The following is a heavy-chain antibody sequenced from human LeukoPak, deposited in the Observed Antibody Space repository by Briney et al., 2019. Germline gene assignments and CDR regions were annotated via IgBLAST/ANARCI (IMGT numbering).Heavy chain of an antibody. J-gene: IGHJ4*02. D-gene: IGHD3-22*01. CDR3: AISTYYYDSSGLF. V-gene: IGHV4-39*01. CDR2: IYYSGST. Sequence: PSETLSLTCTVSGGSIRSSSYYWAWIRQPPGKGLEWIGNIYYSGSTYYNPSLKSRVTISVDTSKNQFSLKLSSVTAADTAVYFCAISTYYYDSSGLFWGQGTLVTVSS. CDR1: GGSIRSSSYY.